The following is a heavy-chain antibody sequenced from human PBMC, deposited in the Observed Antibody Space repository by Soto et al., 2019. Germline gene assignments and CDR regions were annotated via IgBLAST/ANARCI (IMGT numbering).Heavy chain of an antibody. Sequence: HGGSMRICSAASGFSFCSYAMSWVRQDPGKGLEWVSAISGSGGSTYYADSVKGRFTISRDNSKNTLYLQMNSLRAEDTAVYYCAKGIVVGPAKTPGVAFDIWGQGTIGSGSS. J-gene: IGHJ3*02. V-gene: IGHV3-23*01. CDR2: ISGSGGST. CDR3: AKGIVVGPAKTPGVAFDI. D-gene: IGHD2-21*01. CDR1: GFSFCSYA.